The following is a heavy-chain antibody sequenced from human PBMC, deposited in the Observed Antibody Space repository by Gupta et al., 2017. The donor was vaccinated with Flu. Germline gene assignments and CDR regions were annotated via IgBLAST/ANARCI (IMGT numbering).Heavy chain of an antibody. V-gene: IGHV3-72*01. CDR2: SRNKANSYTT. Sequence: EVRLVESGGGLVQPGGSLRLSCVVSGFTFSEHYMDWIRQAPGKGLEWVGRSRNKANSYTTEYAASVKDRFTITRDDSKDSLYLQMNSLNNGDTAVYYCSRGETGPSPPGRNDCWGQGTLVTVSS. CDR3: SRGETGPSPPGRNDC. J-gene: IGHJ4*02. CDR1: GFTFSEHY. D-gene: IGHD1-14*01.